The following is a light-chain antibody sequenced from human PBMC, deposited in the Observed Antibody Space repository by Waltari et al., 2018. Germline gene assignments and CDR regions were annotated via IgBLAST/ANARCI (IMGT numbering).Light chain of an antibody. V-gene: IGLV1-47*01. CDR2: RDN. CDR1: SSNIGTNH. Sequence: QSVMTQPPSTSGTPGQRVIISCSGSSSNIGTNHVYWYQQLPGADPKLLIYRDNERPSGVPVRFSVSKSGTSASLAISGLRSEDEADYYCGGWDDNLNGWVFGGGTRLTVL. J-gene: IGLJ3*02. CDR3: GGWDDNLNGWV.